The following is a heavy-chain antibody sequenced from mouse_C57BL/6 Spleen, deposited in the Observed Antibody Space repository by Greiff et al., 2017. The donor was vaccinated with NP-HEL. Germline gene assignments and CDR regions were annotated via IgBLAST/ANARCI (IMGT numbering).Heavy chain of an antibody. J-gene: IGHJ1*03. CDR2: IDPSDSYT. CDR1: GYTFTSYW. CDR3: ARGLPRYFDV. V-gene: IGHV1-69*01. Sequence: QVQLQQPGAELVMPGASVKLSCKASGYTFTSYWMHWVKQRPGQGLEWIGEIDPSDSYTNYNQKFKGKSTLTVDKSSSTAYMQLSSLTSEDSAVYYCARGLPRYFDVWGTGTTVTVSS.